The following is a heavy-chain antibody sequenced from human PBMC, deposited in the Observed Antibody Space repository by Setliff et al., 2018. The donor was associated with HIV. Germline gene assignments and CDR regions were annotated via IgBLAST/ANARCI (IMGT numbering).Heavy chain of an antibody. CDR2: IASHGNWH. CDR1: GFTLTDYP. Sequence: GGSLRLSCAASGFTLTDYPMHWVRQAPGNGLEWVAVIASHGNWHDYAASVKGRFTISRDTSRSTLYLQMNSLRVEDSALYYCARENNFDYWGQGTLVTVSS. J-gene: IGHJ4*02. V-gene: IGHV3-30*04. CDR3: ARENNFDY.